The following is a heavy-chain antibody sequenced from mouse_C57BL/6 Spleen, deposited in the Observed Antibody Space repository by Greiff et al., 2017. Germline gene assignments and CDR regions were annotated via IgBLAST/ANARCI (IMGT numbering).Heavy chain of an antibody. Sequence: ESGPGLVKPSQSLSLTCSVTGYSITSGYYWNWIRQFPGNKLEWMGYISYDGSNNYNPSLKNRISITRDTSKNQFFLKLNSVTTEDTATYYCARDLECGYDEGGYYAMDYWGQGTSVTVST. CDR3: ARDLECGYDEGGYYAMDY. J-gene: IGHJ4*01. CDR2: ISYDGSN. V-gene: IGHV3-6*01. CDR1: GYSITSGYY. D-gene: IGHD2-2*01.